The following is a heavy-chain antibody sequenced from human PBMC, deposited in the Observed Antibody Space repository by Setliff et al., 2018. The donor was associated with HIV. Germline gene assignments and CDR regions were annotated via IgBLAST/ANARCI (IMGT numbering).Heavy chain of an antibody. CDR3: ARQGAGYYYDSSEYYTGNGFDM. J-gene: IGHJ3*02. D-gene: IGHD3-22*01. Sequence: SETLSLTCAVYGESLSDYYWGWIRQSPGKGLEWIGGFHHSGSTHYNPSLKSRVTISGQTSNNQFSLQLTSVTAADTAVYYCARQGAGYYYDSSEYYTGNGFDMWGQGTMVTVSS. V-gene: IGHV4-38-2*01. CDR1: GESLSDYY. CDR2: FHHSGST.